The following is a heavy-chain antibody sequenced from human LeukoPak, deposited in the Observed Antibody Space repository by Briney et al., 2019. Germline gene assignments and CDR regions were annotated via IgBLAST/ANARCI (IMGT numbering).Heavy chain of an antibody. CDR2: IFGNGVKT. D-gene: IGHD3-16*01. J-gene: IGHJ6*02. CDR1: GFTFSGHS. V-gene: IGHV3-23*01. Sequence: GGSLRLSCPASGFTFSGHSMTWVRQTPGKGLEWVSVIFGNGVKTYYADSLKGRFTISRDNSKSTLYLQMNSLRADDTAVYYCARVGDWSNYFGMDAWGQGTTVSVSS. CDR3: ARVGDWSNYFGMDA.